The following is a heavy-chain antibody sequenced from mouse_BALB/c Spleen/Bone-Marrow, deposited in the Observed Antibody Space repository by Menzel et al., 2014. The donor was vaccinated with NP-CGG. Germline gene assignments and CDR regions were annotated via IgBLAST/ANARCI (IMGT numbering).Heavy chain of an antibody. CDR2: IYPGDGDT. CDR3: ARGGISVDY. J-gene: IGHJ2*01. V-gene: IGHV1-80*01. CDR1: GYAFSGYW. Sequence: QVQLKESGAELVRPGSSVKISCKASGYAFSGYWMNWVKQRPGQGLEWIGQIYPGDGDTDYNGKFKGKATLTADKSSSTAYMQLSSLTSEDSAVYFCARGGISVDYWGQGTTLTVS.